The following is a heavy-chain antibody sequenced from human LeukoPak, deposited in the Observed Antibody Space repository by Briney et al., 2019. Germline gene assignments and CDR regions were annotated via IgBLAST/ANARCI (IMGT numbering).Heavy chain of an antibody. CDR3: ARLLTYYYDSSGYFNWFDP. V-gene: IGHV4-59*08. J-gene: IGHJ5*02. Sequence: SETLSLTCTVSGGSISSYYWSWIRQPPGKGLEWLGYIYYSGSTNYNPSLKSRVTIPVDTSKNQFSLKLSSVTAADTAVYYCARLLTYYYDSSGYFNWFDPWGQGTLVTVSS. CDR2: IYYSGST. CDR1: GGSISSYY. D-gene: IGHD3-22*01.